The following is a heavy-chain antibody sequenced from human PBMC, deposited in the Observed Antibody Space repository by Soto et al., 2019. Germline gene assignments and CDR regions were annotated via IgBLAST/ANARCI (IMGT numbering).Heavy chain of an antibody. D-gene: IGHD2-15*01. Sequence: ASVKVSCKASGYTFTSYYMHWVRQAPGQGPEWMGIINPSGGSTSYAQKFQGRVTMTRDTSTSTVYMELSSLRSEDTAVYYCARVDIVVRGMDVLGQRTTVTVSS. J-gene: IGHJ6*02. V-gene: IGHV1-46*01. CDR2: INPSGGST. CDR1: GYTFTSYY. CDR3: ARVDIVVRGMDV.